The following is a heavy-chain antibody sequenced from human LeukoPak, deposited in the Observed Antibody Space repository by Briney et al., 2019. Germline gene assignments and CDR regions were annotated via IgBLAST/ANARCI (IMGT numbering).Heavy chain of an antibody. Sequence: PSETLSLTCTVSGYSISSGYYWGWIRQPPGKGLEWIGSIYHSGSTYYNPSLKSRVTISVDTSKNQFSLKQSSVTAADTAVYYCARAVTIFGVARRGWFDPWGQGTLVTVSS. CDR2: IYHSGST. D-gene: IGHD3-3*01. CDR1: GYSISSGYY. V-gene: IGHV4-38-2*02. J-gene: IGHJ5*02. CDR3: ARAVTIFGVARRGWFDP.